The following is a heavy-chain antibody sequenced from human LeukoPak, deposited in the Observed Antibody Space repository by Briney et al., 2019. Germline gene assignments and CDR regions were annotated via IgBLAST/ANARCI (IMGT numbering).Heavy chain of an antibody. V-gene: IGHV4-59*01. CDR3: ARETSQKGAHYMDV. Sequence: SETLSLTCTVSGGCISSYYWSWIRQPPGKGVEWIGYIYYSGSTNYNPSLKSRVTISVDTSKNQFSLKLSSVTAADTAVYYCARETSQKGAHYMDVWGKGTTVTISS. J-gene: IGHJ6*03. CDR1: GGCISSYY. CDR2: IYYSGST. D-gene: IGHD3-16*01.